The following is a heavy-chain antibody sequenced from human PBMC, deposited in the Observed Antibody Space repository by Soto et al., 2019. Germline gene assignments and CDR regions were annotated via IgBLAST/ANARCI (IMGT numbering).Heavy chain of an antibody. J-gene: IGHJ3*02. V-gene: IGHV5-51*01. CDR3: AKTDVLEI. Sequence: LKIPCKGSDYNFSSHWIAGVSQKPGKGLEWMGIVYPGDSETRYSPSFQGQVTMSADKSIDTAYLQWGSLKASDTAMYYCAKTDVLEIWGQGTMVTGS. CDR2: VYPGDSET. D-gene: IGHD3-16*01. CDR1: DYNFSSHW.